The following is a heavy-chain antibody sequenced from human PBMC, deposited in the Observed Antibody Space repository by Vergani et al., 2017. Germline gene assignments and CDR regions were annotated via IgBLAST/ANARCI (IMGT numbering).Heavy chain of an antibody. V-gene: IGHV1-69*01. Sequence: QVQLVQSGAEVKKPGSSVKVSCKASGGTFSSYAISWVRQAPGQGLEWMGGIIPIFGTANYAQKFQGRVTITADESTSTAYMELSSLRSEDTAVYYCARDYGGTYYYDSSGYFGYWGQGTLVTVSS. D-gene: IGHD3-22*01. CDR2: IIPIFGTA. CDR3: ARDYGGTYYYDSSGYFGY. CDR1: GGTFSSYA. J-gene: IGHJ4*02.